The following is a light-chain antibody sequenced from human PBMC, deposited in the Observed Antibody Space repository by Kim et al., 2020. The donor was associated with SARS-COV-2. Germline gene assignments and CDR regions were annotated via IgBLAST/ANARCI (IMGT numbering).Light chain of an antibody. J-gene: IGLJ3*02. CDR2: SDN. CDR3: GASDASLKDWV. CDR1: IYNIVNNP. Sequence: GQRVTISWSGNIYNIVNNPLVCFQQLPRAAAKLLIYSDNKQPSWVPHGCSGSTYGTSASLAIGGLQPEDDAAFYCGASDASLKDWVFGGGTQLTVL. V-gene: IGLV1-44*01.